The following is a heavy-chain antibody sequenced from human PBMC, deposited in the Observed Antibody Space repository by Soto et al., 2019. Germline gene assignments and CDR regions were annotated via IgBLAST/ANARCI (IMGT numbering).Heavy chain of an antibody. CDR3: ARNLASVHDY. J-gene: IGHJ4*02. D-gene: IGHD1-1*01. Sequence: LVKRSWKASGYPFSSDGISWGRQAPGQGLEWMGWINPYNGNTKYAQKFQGRVTMTTDTSTTTAYMELRSLSHDDTAVYYCARNLASVHDYWGQGSLVTVSS. CDR2: INPYNGNT. V-gene: IGHV1-18*01. CDR1: GYPFSSDG.